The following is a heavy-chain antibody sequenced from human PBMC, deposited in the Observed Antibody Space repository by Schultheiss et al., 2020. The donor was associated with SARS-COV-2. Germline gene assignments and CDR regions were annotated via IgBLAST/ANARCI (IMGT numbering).Heavy chain of an antibody. Sequence: SETLSLTCTVSGGSISSSSYYWSWIRQPPGKGLEWVGSIYYSGSTYYNPSLKSQVSMSVDTSKNQFSLKLSSVTAADTAVYYCARHIADYDWFDPWGQGTLVTVSS. CDR1: GGSISSSSYY. CDR2: IYYSGST. D-gene: IGHD6-13*01. CDR3: ARHIADYDWFDP. J-gene: IGHJ5*02. V-gene: IGHV4-39*01.